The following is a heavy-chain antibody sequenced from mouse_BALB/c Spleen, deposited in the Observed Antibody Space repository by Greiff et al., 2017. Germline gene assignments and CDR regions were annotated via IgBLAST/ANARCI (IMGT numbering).Heavy chain of an antibody. D-gene: IGHD1-1*01. Sequence: EVQLVESGPELVKPGASVKISCKASGYTFTDYNMHWVKQSHGKSLEWIGYIYPYNGGTGYNQKFKSKATLTVDNSSSTAYMELRSLTSEDSAVYYCARWYYYGDYFDYWGQGTTLTVSS. CDR1: GYTFTDYN. V-gene: IGHV1S29*02. CDR2: IYPYNGGT. CDR3: ARWYYYGDYFDY. J-gene: IGHJ2*01.